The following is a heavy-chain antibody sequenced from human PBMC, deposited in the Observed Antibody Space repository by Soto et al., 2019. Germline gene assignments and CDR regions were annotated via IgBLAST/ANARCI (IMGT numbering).Heavy chain of an antibody. V-gene: IGHV3-11*01. CDR2: ISHSATTI. CDR1: GCTFSGYY. J-gene: IGHJ5*02. Sequence: WGTLSLSCAASGCTFSGYYMSWIRQAPGKGLEWISHISHSATTIYYAVSMKGRFSIDKYNARKSLLLHMNSVGAEDTAVYYSATDTAYSCSGLFNPWGQGTLVTVSS. D-gene: IGHD2-15*01. CDR3: ATDTAYSCSGLFNP.